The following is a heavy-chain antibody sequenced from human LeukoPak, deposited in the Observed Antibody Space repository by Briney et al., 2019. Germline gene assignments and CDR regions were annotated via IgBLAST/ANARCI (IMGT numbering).Heavy chain of an antibody. CDR2: IYTSGGT. V-gene: IGHV4-61*02. D-gene: IGHD3-10*01. CDR3: ARERLSRSSVY. Sequence: PSQTLSLTCTVSGGSISSGSYYWSWIRQPAGKGLEWIGRIYTSGGTNYNPSLKSRVTISVDTSKNQFSLKLSSVTAADTAVYYCARERLSRSSVYWGQGTLVTVSS. CDR1: GGSISSGSYY. J-gene: IGHJ4*02.